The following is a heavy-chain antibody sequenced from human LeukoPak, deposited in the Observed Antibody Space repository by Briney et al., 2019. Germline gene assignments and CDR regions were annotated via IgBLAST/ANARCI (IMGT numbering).Heavy chain of an antibody. CDR2: ISSSSSTI. Sequence: QPGGSLRLSCAASGFTFSSYSMNWVRQAPGKGLEWISYISSSSSTIYYADSVKGRFTISRDNAKNSLYLQMNSLRDEDTAVYYCARVHYPTYYYDSSGYQPFDPWGQGTLVTVSS. V-gene: IGHV3-48*02. D-gene: IGHD3-22*01. CDR1: GFTFSSYS. CDR3: ARVHYPTYYYDSSGYQPFDP. J-gene: IGHJ5*02.